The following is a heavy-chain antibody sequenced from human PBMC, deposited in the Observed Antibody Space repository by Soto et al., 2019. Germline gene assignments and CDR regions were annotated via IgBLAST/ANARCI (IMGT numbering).Heavy chain of an antibody. V-gene: IGHV4-34*01. CDR2: INHSEST. CDR3: ARVARPLYYYGSGSYYNFAY. D-gene: IGHD3-10*01. CDR1: GGSFSGYY. Sequence: PSETLSLTCALCGGSFSGYYWSWTRQPPGKGLERIGEINHSESTNYNPSLKSRVTISVDTSKNQFSLKLSSVAAADTAVYYCARVARPLYYYGSGSYYNFAYWGQGTLVTVSS. J-gene: IGHJ4*02.